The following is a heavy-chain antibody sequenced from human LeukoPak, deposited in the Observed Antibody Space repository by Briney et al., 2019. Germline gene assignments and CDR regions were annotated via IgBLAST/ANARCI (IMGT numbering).Heavy chain of an antibody. Sequence: SETLSLTCTVSGGSISSYYWSWIRQPPGKGLEWIGYIYYSGSTNYNPSLKSRVTISVDTSKNQFSLKLSSVTAADTAVYYCARETSNWFDPWGQGTLVTVSS. CDR2: IYYSGST. V-gene: IGHV4-59*01. J-gene: IGHJ5*02. CDR1: GGSISSYY. CDR3: ARETSNWFDP.